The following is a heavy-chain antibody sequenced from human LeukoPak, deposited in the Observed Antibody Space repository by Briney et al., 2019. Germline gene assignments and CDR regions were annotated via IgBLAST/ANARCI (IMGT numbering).Heavy chain of an antibody. Sequence: PGGSLRLSCAASGFTFSSYAMSWVRQAPGKGLEWVSAISGSGGSTYYADSVKGRFTISRDNSKNTLYLQMNSLRAEDTAVYYCAKGVAVAGTVVYYYYYMDVWGKGTTVTVSS. V-gene: IGHV3-23*01. CDR2: ISGSGGST. J-gene: IGHJ6*03. CDR3: AKGVAVAGTVVYYYYYMDV. CDR1: GFTFSSYA. D-gene: IGHD6-19*01.